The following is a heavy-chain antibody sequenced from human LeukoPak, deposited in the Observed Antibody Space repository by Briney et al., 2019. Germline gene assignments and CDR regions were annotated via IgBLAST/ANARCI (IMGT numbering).Heavy chain of an antibody. V-gene: IGHV3-20*04. J-gene: IGHJ4*02. CDR2: INWNGGST. CDR1: GFTFDDYG. Sequence: AGGSLRLSCAASGFTFDDYGMSWVRQAPGKGLEWVSGINWNGGSTGYADSVKGRFTISRDIAKQSVFLQMNSLRAEDTAVYYCARLSVMLRGPEDIFYFEFWGLGTLVTVSA. D-gene: IGHD2-21*01. CDR3: ARLSVMLRGPEDIFYFEF.